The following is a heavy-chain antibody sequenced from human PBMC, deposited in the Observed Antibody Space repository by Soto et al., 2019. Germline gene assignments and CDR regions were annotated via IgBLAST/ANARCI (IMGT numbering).Heavy chain of an antibody. D-gene: IGHD6-19*01. V-gene: IGHV4-61*01. CDR3: ASLSAAWFDP. J-gene: IGHJ5*02. CDR2: IYHSGST. Sequence: SETLSLTCTVSDGSVSSGSYYWGWIRQPPGKGLEWIGYIYHSGSTNYNPSLKSRVTISVDTSKNQFSLSLTSVTATDTAVYYCASLSAAWFDPWGQGTLVTVSS. CDR1: DGSVSSGSYY.